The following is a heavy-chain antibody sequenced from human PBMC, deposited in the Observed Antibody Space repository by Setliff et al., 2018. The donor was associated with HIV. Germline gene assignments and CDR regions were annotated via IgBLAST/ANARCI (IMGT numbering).Heavy chain of an antibody. D-gene: IGHD3-3*01. V-gene: IGHV4-4*02. Sequence: SETLSLTCAVSGDSINTPHCWSWVRQSLEKGLEWIGEVCQRGGINYNPFLWSRASISMDKPRNYFSLEMASMTAADTAVYFCVRNYEWALGTWGQGLLVPVSS. CDR2: VCQRGGI. CDR1: GDSINTPHC. J-gene: IGHJ5*02. CDR3: VRNYEWALGT.